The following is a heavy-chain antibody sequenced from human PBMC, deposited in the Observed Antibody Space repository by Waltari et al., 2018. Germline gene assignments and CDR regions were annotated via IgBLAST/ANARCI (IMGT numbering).Heavy chain of an antibody. V-gene: IGHV3-21*01. Sequence: EVQLVESGGGLVKPGGSLRLYCAASGFTFSSYSMNWVRQAPGKGLEWVSSISSSSSYIYYADSVKGRFTISRDNAKNSLYLQMNSLRAEDTAVYYCARDPITGYCGGDCYADYWGQGTLVTVSS. CDR3: ARDPITGYCGGDCYADY. D-gene: IGHD2-21*01. CDR2: ISSSSSYI. J-gene: IGHJ4*02. CDR1: GFTFSSYS.